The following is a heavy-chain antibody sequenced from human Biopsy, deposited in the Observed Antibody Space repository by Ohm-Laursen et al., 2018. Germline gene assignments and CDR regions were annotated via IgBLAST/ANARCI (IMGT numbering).Heavy chain of an antibody. Sequence: SETLSLTCAVSGGSFSGYYWSWIRQTPGKGLEWIGEVSHSGSTNYSPSLKSRVTISVGTSKNRFSLNLSSVTAADTAVYYCARLTGDYIWGNWRINHDPFDIWDQGTSVTVSS. CDR2: VSHSGST. CDR1: GGSFSGYY. D-gene: IGHD3-16*01. J-gene: IGHJ3*02. V-gene: IGHV4-34*01. CDR3: ARLTGDYIWGNWRINHDPFDI.